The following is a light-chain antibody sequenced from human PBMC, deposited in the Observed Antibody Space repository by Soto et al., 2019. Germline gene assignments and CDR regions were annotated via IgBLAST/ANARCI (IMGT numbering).Light chain of an antibody. CDR3: QQSDILSGP. CDR2: AAA. CDR1: QSISRW. J-gene: IGKJ3*01. Sequence: EIKMYQSPPTLSAYNGDRVTITCRASQSISRWLDWYQQKPGKAPNLLIYAAASLQSGVPSRFSGSGSGTDFTLTLSCLQTEDSATYYCQQSDILSGPFGHVSIVDVK. V-gene: IGKV1-39*01.